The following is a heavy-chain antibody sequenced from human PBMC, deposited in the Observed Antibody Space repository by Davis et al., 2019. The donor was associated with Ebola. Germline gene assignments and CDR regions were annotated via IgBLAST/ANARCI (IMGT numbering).Heavy chain of an antibody. CDR2: VYRGGPT. Sequence: GESLKISCAASGLAVRSNHMSWVRQAPGKGLEWVAVVYRGGPTHYADSVRGRFTISRDNVKNSLFLQMNSLRAEDTAVYYCARDPYSNGWYYFDYWGQGTLVTVSS. D-gene: IGHD6-19*01. J-gene: IGHJ4*02. V-gene: IGHV3-66*01. CDR1: GLAVRSNH. CDR3: ARDPYSNGWYYFDY.